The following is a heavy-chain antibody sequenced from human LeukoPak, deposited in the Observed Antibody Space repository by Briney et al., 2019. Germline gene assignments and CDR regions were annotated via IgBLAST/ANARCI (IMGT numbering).Heavy chain of an antibody. V-gene: IGHV3-74*01. CDR2: ISDVGSHT. CDR3: ARVTGGYNLVDY. J-gene: IGHJ4*02. Sequence: GGSLRLSCAASGFTFSSYWMHWVRQAPGKGLVWASRISDVGSHTFYADSVKGRFAMSRDNAKNTLYLQMNSLRAEDTAVYYCARVTGGYNLVDYWGQGTLVTVSS. CDR1: GFTFSSYW. D-gene: IGHD5-24*01.